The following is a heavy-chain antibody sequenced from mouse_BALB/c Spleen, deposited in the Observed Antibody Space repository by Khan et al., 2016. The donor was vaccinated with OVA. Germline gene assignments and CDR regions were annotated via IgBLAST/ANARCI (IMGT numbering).Heavy chain of an antibody. Sequence: VELVESGAEQAKPGASVKMSCKTSGYTFSSYWMHWVKQRPGQGLEWIGYINPTSGYTEYNEKFKDKATLSADKSSSTAYMQLTSLTSEDSAVYYCARDRIDYWGQGTTLPVSS. CDR2: INPTSGYT. CDR3: ARDRIDY. CDR1: GYTFSSYW. V-gene: IGHV1-7*01. J-gene: IGHJ2*01.